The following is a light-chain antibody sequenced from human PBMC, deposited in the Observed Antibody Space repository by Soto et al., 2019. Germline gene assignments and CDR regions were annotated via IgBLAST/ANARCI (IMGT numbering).Light chain of an antibody. V-gene: IGKV3-15*01. CDR1: QSVSSN. J-gene: IGKJ1*01. CDR2: GAS. CDR3: QQSNTWPRTT. Sequence: EVVMTQSPATLSVSPGERATLSCMASQSVSSNLAWYQQKPGQAPRLLIYGASTRATGIPARFSGSGSGTEFTLTISSLQSEDFAVYYCQQSNTWPRTTFGQGTKGDI.